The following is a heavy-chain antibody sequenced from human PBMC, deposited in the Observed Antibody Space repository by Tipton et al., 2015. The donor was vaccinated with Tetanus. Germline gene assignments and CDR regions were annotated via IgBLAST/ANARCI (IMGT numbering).Heavy chain of an antibody. CDR1: GFTFSSYP. J-gene: IGHJ4*02. CDR3: VRVVGMIRDGNFDY. D-gene: IGHD3-10*01. Sequence: SLRLSCAASGFTFSSYPMSWVRQAPGKGLEWVSTISGTGYSTYYVDPAKGRFTISRDNAKSSLYLQMNSLRVEDTAMYYCVRVVGMIRDGNFDYWGQGTLVTVSS. CDR2: ISGTGYST. V-gene: IGHV3-23*01.